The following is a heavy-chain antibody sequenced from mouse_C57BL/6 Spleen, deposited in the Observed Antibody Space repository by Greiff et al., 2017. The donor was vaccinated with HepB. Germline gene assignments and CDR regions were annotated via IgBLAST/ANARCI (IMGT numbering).Heavy chain of an antibody. CDR2: ISSGGDYI. V-gene: IGHV5-9-1*02. CDR3: TRGGLYYSNPFDY. Sequence: EVKLVESGEGLVKPGGSLKLSCAASGFTFSSYAMSWVRQTPEKRLEWVAYISSGGDYIYYADTVKGRFTISRDNARNTLYLQMSSLKSEDTAMYYCTRGGLYYSNPFDYWGQGTTLTVSS. D-gene: IGHD2-5*01. J-gene: IGHJ2*01. CDR1: GFTFSSYA.